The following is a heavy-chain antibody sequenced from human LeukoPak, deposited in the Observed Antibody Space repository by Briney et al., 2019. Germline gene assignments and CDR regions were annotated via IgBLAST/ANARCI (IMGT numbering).Heavy chain of an antibody. Sequence: GGSLRLSCAASGFNLRDFAISWVRQAPGKGLEWVSGIGSDTTTHYAESVKGRFAISRDNAKNTLYLHMNSVRAEDTALYYCAKDLHYWVAMDVWGQGTTVTVS. V-gene: IGHV3-23*01. CDR1: GFNLRDFA. J-gene: IGHJ6*02. D-gene: IGHD2-15*01. CDR3: AKDLHYWVAMDV. CDR2: IGSDTTT.